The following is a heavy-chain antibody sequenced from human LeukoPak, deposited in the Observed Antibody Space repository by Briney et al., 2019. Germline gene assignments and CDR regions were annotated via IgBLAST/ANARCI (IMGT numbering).Heavy chain of an antibody. CDR3: ARDSGYSSGWPVDY. CDR2: ISSSSSYI. CDR1: GFTFSSYS. J-gene: IGHJ4*02. V-gene: IGHV3-21*01. Sequence: PGGSLRLSCAASGFTFSSYSMNWVRQAPGKGLEWVSSISSSSSYIYYADSVKGRFTNSRDNAKNSLYLQMNSLRAEDTAVYYCARDSGYSSGWPVDYWGQGTLVTVSS. D-gene: IGHD6-19*01.